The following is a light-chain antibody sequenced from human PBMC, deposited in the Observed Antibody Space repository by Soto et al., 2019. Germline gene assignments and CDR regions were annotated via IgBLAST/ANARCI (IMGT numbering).Light chain of an antibody. Sequence: QSALTQRPSASGTPGQRVTISCSGRRSNIGTNYVYWYQQFPGTAPKLLIYSNSHRPSGVPDRFSGSKSGTSASLAISGLRSDDEADYYCAAWNDSLSGPVFGGGTKVTV. CDR3: AAWNDSLSGPV. CDR1: RSNIGTNY. J-gene: IGLJ3*02. CDR2: SNS. V-gene: IGLV1-47*02.